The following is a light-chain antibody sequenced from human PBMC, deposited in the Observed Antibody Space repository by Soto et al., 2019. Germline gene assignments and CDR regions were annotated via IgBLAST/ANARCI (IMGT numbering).Light chain of an antibody. CDR1: SSDVGGYNY. J-gene: IGLJ2*01. CDR3: ISHAGSNNLGV. Sequence: QYALTQPPSASGSPGQSVTISCTGTSSDVGGYNYVSWYQQHPGKAPKLMIYEVSKRPSGVPDRFSGSKSGNTASLTVSGLQSEDGADYYCISHAGSNNLGVFGGGTKLTVL. V-gene: IGLV2-8*01. CDR2: EVS.